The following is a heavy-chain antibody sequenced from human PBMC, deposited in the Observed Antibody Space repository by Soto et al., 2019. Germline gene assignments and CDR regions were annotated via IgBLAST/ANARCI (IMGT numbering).Heavy chain of an antibody. CDR2: INHSGST. D-gene: IGHD3-10*01. CDR1: GGTFSGYY. J-gene: IGHJ4*02. CDR3: ASTAGILLWFGELRYYFEF. V-gene: IGHV4-34*01. Sequence: QVHLQQWGAGLLKPSETLPLTCAVYGGTFSGYYWSWIRQPPGKGLEWIGEINHSGSTNYNPSLKSGVTISMDTSKNQFSLKLSSVTAADTAVYYCASTAGILLWFGELRYYFEFWGQGTLVTV.